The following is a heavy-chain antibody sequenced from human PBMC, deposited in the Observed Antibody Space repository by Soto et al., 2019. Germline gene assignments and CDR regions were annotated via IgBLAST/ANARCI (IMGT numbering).Heavy chain of an antibody. Sequence: SEMLSDRWRVAEGSSASYEGSCIQQPPGKGLEWIGYIYYSGSTNYNPSLKSRVTISVDTSKNQFSLKLSSVTAADTAVYYCARSSTGTYRKFDYWGQGTLVTVSS. D-gene: IGHD1-1*01. V-gene: IGHV4-59*08. CDR3: ARSSTGTYRKFDY. CDR1: EGSSASYE. CDR2: IYYSGST. J-gene: IGHJ4*02.